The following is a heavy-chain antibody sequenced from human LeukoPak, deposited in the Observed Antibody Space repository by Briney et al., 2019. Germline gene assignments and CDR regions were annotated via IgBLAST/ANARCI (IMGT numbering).Heavy chain of an antibody. CDR1: GFTFSSYW. D-gene: IGHD6-6*01. V-gene: IGHV3-74*01. J-gene: IGHJ6*02. Sequence: GGSLRLSCAASGFTFSSYWMHWVRQAPGKGLVWVSRINSDGGSTSYADSVKGRFTISRDNAKNTLYLQMNSLRAEDTAVYYCARVPHYSSSSGYYYGMDVWGQGTTVTVSS. CDR2: INSDGGST. CDR3: ARVPHYSSSSGYYYGMDV.